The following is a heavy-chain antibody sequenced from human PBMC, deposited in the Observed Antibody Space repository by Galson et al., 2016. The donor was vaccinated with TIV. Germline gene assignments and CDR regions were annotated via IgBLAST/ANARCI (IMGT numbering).Heavy chain of an antibody. V-gene: IGHV3-13*01. Sequence: SLRLSCAASGFTFSSHDMHWVRQTTGKRLEWVSAIGTIGDTFYADSVKGRFTISRENARSSLYLQMNTLRAGDTAVYYCARGGGPLTDYYHSVGALDAFESWAQGTKVTVSS. J-gene: IGHJ3*02. CDR3: ARGGGPLTDYYHSVGALDAFES. CDR2: IGTIGDT. D-gene: IGHD3-22*01. CDR1: GFTFSSHD.